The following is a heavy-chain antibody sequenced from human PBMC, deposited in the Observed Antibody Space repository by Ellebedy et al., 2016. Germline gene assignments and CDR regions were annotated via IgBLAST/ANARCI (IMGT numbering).Heavy chain of an antibody. J-gene: IGHJ4*02. V-gene: IGHV4-30-4*01. CDR1: GGSISSGDYY. CDR3: ARRGRAAFDY. Sequence: SETLSLTXTVSGGSISSGDYYWSWIRQPPGKGLEWIGYIYYSGSTYYNPSLKSRVTISVDTSKNQFSLKLGSVTAADTAVYYCARRGRAAFDYWGQGTLVTVSS. CDR2: IYYSGST. D-gene: IGHD3-16*01.